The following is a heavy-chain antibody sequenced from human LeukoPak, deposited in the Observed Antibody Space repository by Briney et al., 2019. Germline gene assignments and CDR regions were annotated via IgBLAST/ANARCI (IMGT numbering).Heavy chain of an antibody. V-gene: IGHV3-64*01. CDR3: GRLSGWYWLDN. J-gene: IGHJ4*02. CDR1: GYTFRSYA. Sequence: GGSLRLSCAASGYTFRSYAMQWVRQAPGKGLEYVSAISSDGRITHYANSVKGRFTISRDNSKNTLYLQMGSLRADEMAMYYCGRLSGWYWLDNWGQGTLVTVSS. CDR2: ISSDGRIT. D-gene: IGHD6-19*01.